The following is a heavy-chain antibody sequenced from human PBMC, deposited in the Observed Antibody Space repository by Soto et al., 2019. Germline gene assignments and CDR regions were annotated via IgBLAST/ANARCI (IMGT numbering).Heavy chain of an antibody. CDR1: GFTFSTYA. D-gene: IGHD2-2*01. V-gene: IGHV3-30*18. CDR3: AKGQHCSTTSCYFYYYGMDV. CDR2: ISYDGSSK. Sequence: QVQLVESGGGVVQPGRSLRLSCAASGFTFSTYAMHWVRQAPGKGLEWVAVISYDGSSKYYGDSVKGRFTFSRDISKNTLYLQMNSLRAEDTAVYYCAKGQHCSTTSCYFYYYGMDVWGQGTTVTVSS. J-gene: IGHJ6*02.